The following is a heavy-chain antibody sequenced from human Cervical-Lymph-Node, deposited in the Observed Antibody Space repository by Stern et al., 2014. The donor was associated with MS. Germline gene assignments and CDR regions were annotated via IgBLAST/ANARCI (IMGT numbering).Heavy chain of an antibody. J-gene: IGHJ4*02. CDR3: ARARPSPYNYDNFGTAFDY. CDR2: AYYSGPT. CDR1: GGSISSYF. D-gene: IGHD3-22*01. Sequence: VQLVESGPGLVKPSETLSLTCTVSGGSISSYFWSWIRQPPGKGLEWIGFAYYSGPTTYNPSLKSRVTISVDTSKKQFSLKLTSVTAADTAVYYCARARPSPYNYDNFGTAFDYWGQGTLVTVSS. V-gene: IGHV4-59*01.